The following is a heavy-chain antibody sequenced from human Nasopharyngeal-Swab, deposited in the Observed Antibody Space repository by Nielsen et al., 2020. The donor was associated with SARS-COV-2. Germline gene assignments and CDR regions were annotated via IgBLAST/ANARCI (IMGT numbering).Heavy chain of an antibody. Sequence: ASVKVPCKASGFTFTTYDINWVRQASGQGPEWMGWMTPKTGYTGYAQKFQGGVTMTWNTSISTAYMDLSSLTSEDTAVYYCARGGPVAFDYWGQGSLVIVSS. CDR2: MTPKTGYT. CDR1: GFTFTTYD. J-gene: IGHJ4*02. D-gene: IGHD6-19*01. V-gene: IGHV1-8*01. CDR3: ARGGPVAFDY.